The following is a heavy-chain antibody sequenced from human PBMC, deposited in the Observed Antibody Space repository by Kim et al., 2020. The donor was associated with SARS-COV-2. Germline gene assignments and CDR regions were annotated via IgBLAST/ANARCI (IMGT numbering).Heavy chain of an antibody. D-gene: IGHD1-1*01. Sequence: GGSLRLSCTASGFTFSTFHMNWVRQAPGKGLEWVSYIRDGSNNIYYADSVKGRFTISRDNAKNSLSLQMNSLRDEDKAVYYCVRDGNQNWDVDYWCQGTLGTVSA. CDR1: GFTFSTFH. J-gene: IGHJ4*02. CDR2: IRDGSNNI. V-gene: IGHV3-48*02. CDR3: VRDGNQNWDVDY.